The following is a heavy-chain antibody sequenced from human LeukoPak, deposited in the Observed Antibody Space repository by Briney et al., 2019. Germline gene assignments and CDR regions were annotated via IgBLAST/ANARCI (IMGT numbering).Heavy chain of an antibody. CDR3: ARDYYDSSGYWFDP. D-gene: IGHD3-22*01. CDR1: GFTVSSNY. Sequence: GGSLRLSCAASGFTVSSNYMSWVRQAPGKGLEWVSVIYSGGSTYYADSVKGRFTISRDNSKNTLYLQMNSLRAEDTAVYYCARDYYDSSGYWFDPWGQGTLVTVSS. CDR2: IYSGGST. J-gene: IGHJ5*02. V-gene: IGHV3-53*01.